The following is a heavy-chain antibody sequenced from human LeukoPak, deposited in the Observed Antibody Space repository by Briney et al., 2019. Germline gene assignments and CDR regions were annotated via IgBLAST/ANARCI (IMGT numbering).Heavy chain of an antibody. Sequence: SETLSLTCAVYGGSFSGYYWSWIRQPPGKGLEWIGEINHSGSTNYNPSLKSRVTISVDTSKNQFSLKLSSVTAADTAVYYCARNYVWGSYRDYWGQGTLVTVSS. D-gene: IGHD3-16*02. V-gene: IGHV4-34*01. CDR2: INHSGST. CDR3: ARNYVWGSYRDY. J-gene: IGHJ4*02. CDR1: GGSFSGYY.